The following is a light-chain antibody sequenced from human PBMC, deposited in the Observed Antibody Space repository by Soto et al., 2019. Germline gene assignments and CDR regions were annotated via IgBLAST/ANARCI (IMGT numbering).Light chain of an antibody. J-gene: IGLJ1*01. CDR2: RNN. Sequence: QSVLTQPPSASGTPGQRVTISCSGSSSNIGSNYVYWYQQLPGTAPKLLIYRNNQRPSGVPDRFSGSKSGTSASLAISGLRSEDEADYYCAAWDDSLSGRDVFGTGTKATV. CDR3: AAWDDSLSGRDV. CDR1: SSNIGSNY. V-gene: IGLV1-47*01.